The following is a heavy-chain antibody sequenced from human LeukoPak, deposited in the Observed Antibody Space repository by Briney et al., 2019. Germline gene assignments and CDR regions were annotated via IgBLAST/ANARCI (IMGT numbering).Heavy chain of an antibody. CDR3: ARHFRRIAAAGTMVSWFDP. V-gene: IGHV4-4*02. Sequence: SETLSLTCAVSGGSISSSNWWSWVRQPPGKGLEWIGEIYHSGSTNYNPSLKSRVTISVDTSKNQFSLKLSSVTAADTAVYYCARHFRRIAAAGTMVSWFDPWGQGTLVTVSS. CDR2: IYHSGST. D-gene: IGHD6-13*01. CDR1: GGSISSSNW. J-gene: IGHJ5*02.